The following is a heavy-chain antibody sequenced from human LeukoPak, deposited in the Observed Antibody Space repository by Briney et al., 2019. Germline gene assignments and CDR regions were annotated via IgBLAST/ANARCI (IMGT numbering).Heavy chain of an antibody. CDR3: AIHSYGYRH. D-gene: IGHD5-18*01. CDR1: GYSFTTYW. J-gene: IGHJ4*02. Sequence: GESLKISCEASGYSFTTYWITWVRQMPGKGLEWMAIIYSGDSDTRYSPSFQGQVTISVDKSISTAYLQWSSLKASDTAIYYCAIHSYGYRHWGQGTLVTASS. V-gene: IGHV5-51*01. CDR2: IYSGDSDT.